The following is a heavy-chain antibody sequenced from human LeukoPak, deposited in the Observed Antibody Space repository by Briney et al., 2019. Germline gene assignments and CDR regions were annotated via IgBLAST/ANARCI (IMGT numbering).Heavy chain of an antibody. CDR3: ARDRYCSSTSCFHEGY. CDR2: IKQDGSEK. D-gene: IGHD2-2*01. J-gene: IGHJ4*02. V-gene: IGHV3-7*01. CDR1: GFTFSSYW. Sequence: GGSLRLTCAASGFTFSSYWMSWVRQAPGKGLEWVANIKQDGSEKYYVDSVKGRFTISRDNAKNSLYLQMNSLRAEDTAVYYCARDRYCSSTSCFHEGYWGQGTLATVSS.